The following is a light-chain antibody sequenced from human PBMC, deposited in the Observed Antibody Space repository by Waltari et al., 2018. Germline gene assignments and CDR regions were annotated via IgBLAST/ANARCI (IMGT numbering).Light chain of an antibody. J-gene: IGKJ1*01. Sequence: EIVLTQSPATLSVSPGERATLFCRASHSIRNNLAWYQQKPGQAPRLLIHGASTRATGIPARFSGSGSGTEFTLTISSLQSEDFAVYYCQQFNTWWTFGQGTKVEFK. CDR3: QQFNTWWT. CDR2: GAS. CDR1: HSIRNN. V-gene: IGKV3-15*01.